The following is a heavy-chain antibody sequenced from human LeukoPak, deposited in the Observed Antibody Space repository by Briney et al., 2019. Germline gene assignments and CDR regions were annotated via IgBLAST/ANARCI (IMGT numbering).Heavy chain of an antibody. D-gene: IGHD1-1*01. CDR2: INHSGST. CDR1: GGSFSGHY. CDR3: ARMYDWSGAWFDP. J-gene: IGHJ5*02. Sequence: ASETLSLTCAVYGGSFSGHYWSWIRQPPGKGLEWIGEINHSGSTNYNPSLKSRVTISVDTSKNQFSLKLSSVTAADTAVYYCARMYDWSGAWFDPWGQGTLVTVSS. V-gene: IGHV4-34*01.